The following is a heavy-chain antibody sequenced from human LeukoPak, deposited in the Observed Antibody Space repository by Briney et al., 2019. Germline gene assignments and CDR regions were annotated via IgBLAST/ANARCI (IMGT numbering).Heavy chain of an antibody. Sequence: GGSLRLSCAASGFTFSSYAMHWVRQAPGKGLEWVAVISYDGSNKYYADSVKGRFTISRDNSKNTLYLQMNSLRAEDTAVYYCARSGSSPNYYYYGMDVWGQGTTVTVSS. D-gene: IGHD2-15*01. V-gene: IGHV3-30*04. J-gene: IGHJ6*02. CDR1: GFTFSSYA. CDR3: ARSGSSPNYYYYGMDV. CDR2: ISYDGSNK.